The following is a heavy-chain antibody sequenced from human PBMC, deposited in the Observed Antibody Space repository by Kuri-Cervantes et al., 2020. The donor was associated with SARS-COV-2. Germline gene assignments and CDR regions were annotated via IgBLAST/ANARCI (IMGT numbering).Heavy chain of an antibody. CDR3: ARDPIRGYCSSTSCLPRGVWFDP. Sequence: GGSLRLSCAASGFTFDDYAMHWVRQAPGKGLEWVSGISWNSGSIGYADSVKGRFTISRDNAKNSLYLQMNSLRAEDMALYYCARDPIRGYCSSTSCLPRGVWFDPWGQGTLVTVSS. J-gene: IGHJ5*02. D-gene: IGHD2-2*01. CDR2: ISWNSGSI. V-gene: IGHV3-9*03. CDR1: GFTFDDYA.